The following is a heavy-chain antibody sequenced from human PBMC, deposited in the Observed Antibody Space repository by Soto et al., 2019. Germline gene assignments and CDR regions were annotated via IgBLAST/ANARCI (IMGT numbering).Heavy chain of an antibody. CDR3: TKGEGGSYFGYFDY. Sequence: GGAPKISCKDSWFSLSRSLIGWGRQMPGKGLECMGVIYPGDFDTRYSPSFQGQVTISADNSISTAYLQWSSLKASDTALYYCTKGEGGSYFGYFDYWGQGTLVTVSS. CDR1: WFSLSRSL. J-gene: IGHJ4*02. D-gene: IGHD3-10*01. V-gene: IGHV5-51*01. CDR2: IYPGDFDT.